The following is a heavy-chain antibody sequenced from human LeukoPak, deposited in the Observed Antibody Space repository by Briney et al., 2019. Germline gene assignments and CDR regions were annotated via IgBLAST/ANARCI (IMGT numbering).Heavy chain of an antibody. D-gene: IGHD5-24*01. CDR1: GFTVSNYA. CDR2: IKQDGSEK. CDR3: ARSRDGYNYDY. Sequence: GGSLRLSCAASGFTVSNYAMSWVRQAPGKGLEWVANIKQDGSEKYYVDSVKGRFTISRDNAKNSLYLQMNSLRAEDTAVYYCARSRDGYNYDYWGQGTLVTVSS. J-gene: IGHJ4*02. V-gene: IGHV3-7*01.